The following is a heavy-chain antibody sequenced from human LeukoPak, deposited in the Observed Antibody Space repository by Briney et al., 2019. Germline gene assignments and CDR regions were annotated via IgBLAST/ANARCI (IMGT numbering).Heavy chain of an antibody. CDR2: ISGSGDSV. D-gene: IGHD5-18*01. CDR3: GKGNTASRPGFVD. J-gene: IGHJ4*02. V-gene: IGHV3-23*01. Sequence: GGSLRLSCAASGFTFSSYAMSWVRQAPGKGLEWLSSISGSGDSVFYADSVKGRFTISRDNSLNTLHLQTNSLRAEDTAFYYCGKGNTASRPGFVDWGQGTLVTVSS. CDR1: GFTFSSYA.